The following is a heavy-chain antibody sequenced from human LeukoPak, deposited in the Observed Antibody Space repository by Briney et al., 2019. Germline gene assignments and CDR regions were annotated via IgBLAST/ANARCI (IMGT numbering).Heavy chain of an antibody. J-gene: IGHJ5*02. D-gene: IGHD2-15*01. V-gene: IGHV1-69*06. Sequence: SVKVSCKASGGTFSNYAISWVRQAPGQGLEWMGGIIPIFGTANYAQKFRGRVTITADKSTRTAYMELSSLRSEDTAVYYCARETDCSGGSCYSWFDPWGQGTLVTVSS. CDR1: GGTFSNYA. CDR3: ARETDCSGGSCYSWFDP. CDR2: IIPIFGTA.